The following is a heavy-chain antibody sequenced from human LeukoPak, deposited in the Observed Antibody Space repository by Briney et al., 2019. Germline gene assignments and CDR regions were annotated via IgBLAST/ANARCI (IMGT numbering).Heavy chain of an antibody. J-gene: IGHJ4*02. V-gene: IGHV4-4*02. CDR1: GGSISSSNW. D-gene: IGHD2-15*01. CDR3: ARDVPLYCSGGSCYSYYFDY. CDR2: IYHSGST. Sequence: SETLSLTCAVSGGSISSSNWWSWVRQPPGKGLEWIGEIYHSGSTNYNPSLKSRVTISVDKSKNQFSLKLSSVTAADTAVYYCARDVPLYCSGGSCYSYYFDYWGQGTLVTVSS.